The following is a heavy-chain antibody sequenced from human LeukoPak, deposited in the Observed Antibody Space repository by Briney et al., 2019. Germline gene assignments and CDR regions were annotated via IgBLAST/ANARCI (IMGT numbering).Heavy chain of an antibody. V-gene: IGHV3-30*02. CDR2: IWYDGSNK. J-gene: IGHJ4*02. Sequence: SGGSLRLSCVASGFTFSNYGMHWVRQAPGKGLEWLALIWYDGSNKYYADSVKGRFTISRDNSKNTLYLQMNSLRAEDTAVYYCAKGVSPDYWGQGTLVTVSS. CDR3: AKGVSPDY. CDR1: GFTFSNYG. D-gene: IGHD3-3*02.